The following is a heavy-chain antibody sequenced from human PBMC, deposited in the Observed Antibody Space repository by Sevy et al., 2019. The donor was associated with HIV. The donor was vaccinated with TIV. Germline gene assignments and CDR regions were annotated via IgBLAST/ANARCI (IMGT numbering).Heavy chain of an antibody. Sequence: SETLSLTCAVSGGSVSSGDYYWSWIRQPPGKGLEWIGYVSYIGSTNYSPSLKSRLTISVDTSRNQFSLKLNSVTAADTAVYYCARDRTTVTTYSKVGYFDYWGQGTLVTVSS. D-gene: IGHD4-4*01. CDR2: VSYIGST. J-gene: IGHJ4*02. V-gene: IGHV4-61*08. CDR1: GGSVSSGDYY. CDR3: ARDRTTVTTYSKVGYFDY.